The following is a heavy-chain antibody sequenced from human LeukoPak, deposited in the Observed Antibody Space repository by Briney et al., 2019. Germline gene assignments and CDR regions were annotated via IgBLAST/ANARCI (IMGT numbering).Heavy chain of an antibody. D-gene: IGHD5-24*01. CDR3: ARVLRTDGYNIFDY. V-gene: IGHV3-48*03. CDR2: ISSSGSTI. CDR1: GFTFSSYE. J-gene: IGHJ4*02. Sequence: GGSLRLSCAASGFTFSSYEMNLVRQAPGKGLEWVSYISSSGSTIYYADSVKGRFTISRDNAKNSLYLQMNSLRAEDTAVYYCARVLRTDGYNIFDYWGQGTLVTVSS.